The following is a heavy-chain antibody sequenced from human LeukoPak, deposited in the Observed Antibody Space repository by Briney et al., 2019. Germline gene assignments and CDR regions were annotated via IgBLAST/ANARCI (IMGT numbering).Heavy chain of an antibody. CDR1: GYSFTSSW. D-gene: IGHD1-26*01. Sequence: PGGPLRISCKGFGYSFTSSWIGWVRKIPGKGLEGMGIIYPGDSDTGYSPSFQGQVTISADKSISTAYLQWSSLKASDTAMYYCTGRIYGGSYFLDYWGQGTLVTVSS. V-gene: IGHV5-51*01. J-gene: IGHJ4*02. CDR3: TGRIYGGSYFLDY. CDR2: IYPGDSDT.